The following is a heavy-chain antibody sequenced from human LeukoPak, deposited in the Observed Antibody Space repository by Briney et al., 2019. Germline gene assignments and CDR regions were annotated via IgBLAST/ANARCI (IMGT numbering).Heavy chain of an antibody. CDR2: IYDGGST. CDR1: GLSVSSNF. J-gene: IGHJ4*02. D-gene: IGHD5-12*01. V-gene: IGHV3-53*01. CDR3: VRDSYGAYDYLDY. Sequence: GGSLRLSCAATGLSVSSNFMSWVRQAPGKGLEWVSVIYDGGSTYYADSVKGRFTISRDTPKNTLYLQMNTLRAEDTAVYYCVRDSYGAYDYLDYWGQGTLVTVSS.